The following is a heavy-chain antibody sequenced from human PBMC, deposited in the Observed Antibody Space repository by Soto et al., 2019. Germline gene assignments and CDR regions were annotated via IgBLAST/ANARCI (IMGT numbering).Heavy chain of an antibody. CDR2: INHSLNT. J-gene: IGHJ4*02. CDR3: AREGSYSAYNFAHGIQLWFFDF. D-gene: IGHD5-12*01. V-gene: IGHV4-34*01. Sequence: SETLSLTCTVYGDSFNHYYWSWIRQPSGKGLEWIAEINHSLNTNYNPSLKSRVTMSVDTSKNQVSLKLNSVTAADMAVYYCAREGSYSAYNFAHGIQLWFFDFWGQGALVTVSS. CDR1: GDSFNHYY.